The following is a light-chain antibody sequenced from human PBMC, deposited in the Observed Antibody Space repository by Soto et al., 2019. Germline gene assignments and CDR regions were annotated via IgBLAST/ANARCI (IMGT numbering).Light chain of an antibody. CDR1: SSNIGSKY. V-gene: IGLV1-47*01. Sequence: QSVLPQPPSASGTPGQRVTISCSGSSSNIGSKYVYWYQQLPGTAPKLLMYRDNQRSSGVPDRFSGSKSGTSASRGISGLRSEDEADYYCAAWDDSLSGVVFGGGTKLTVL. CDR3: AAWDDSLSGVV. J-gene: IGLJ2*01. CDR2: RDN.